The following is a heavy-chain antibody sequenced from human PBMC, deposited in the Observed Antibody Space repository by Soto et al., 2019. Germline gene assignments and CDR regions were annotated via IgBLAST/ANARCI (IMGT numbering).Heavy chain of an antibody. CDR2: IDPSDSYT. J-gene: IGHJ6*02. CDR1: GYSFTSYW. Sequence: GESLKISCKGSGYSFTSYWISWVRQMPGKGLEWMGRIDPSDSYTNYSPSFQGHVTISADKSISTAYLQWSSLKASDTAMYYCARYRPGSYYNGLRYYYYGMDVWGQGTTVTVSS. V-gene: IGHV5-10-1*01. D-gene: IGHD3-10*01. CDR3: ARYRPGSYYNGLRYYYYGMDV.